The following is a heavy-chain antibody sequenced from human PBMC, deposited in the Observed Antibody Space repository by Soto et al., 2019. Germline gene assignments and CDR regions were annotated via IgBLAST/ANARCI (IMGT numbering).Heavy chain of an antibody. CDR1: GLTFSRYG. D-gene: IGHD3-9*01. V-gene: IGHV3-30*03. Sequence: GGSLRLSCAASGLTFSRYGMHWVRQAPGKGLEWVALISYDGSKKYYTDSVKGRFTISRDNSKNTLYLQMNSLRVEDTAVYYCARDPVSSFDILTPYGMDVWGQGTTVTVSS. CDR2: ISYDGSKK. J-gene: IGHJ6*02. CDR3: ARDPVSSFDILTPYGMDV.